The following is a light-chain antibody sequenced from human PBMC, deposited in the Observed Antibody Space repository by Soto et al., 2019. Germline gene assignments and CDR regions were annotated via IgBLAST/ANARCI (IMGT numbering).Light chain of an antibody. CDR1: QSVSSTY. CDR2: DAS. CDR3: QQYFTSPIT. Sequence: EIVLTQSPGTLSLSPGERATLSCRASQSVSSTYLAWYQKKPGQAPRLLIYDASNRATGIPDKFGGSGSGTDFTLTISRLEPEDFAVYFCQQYFTSPITFGQGTRLEIK. J-gene: IGKJ5*01. V-gene: IGKV3-20*01.